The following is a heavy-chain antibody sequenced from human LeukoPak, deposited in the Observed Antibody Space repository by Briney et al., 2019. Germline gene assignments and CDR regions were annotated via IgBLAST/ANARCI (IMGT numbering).Heavy chain of an antibody. J-gene: IGHJ4*02. D-gene: IGHD4-17*01. CDR2: IDRDGSST. CDR1: GFTFSNNY. CDR3: AREHRHEAPTADS. Sequence: GGSLRLSCAASGFTFSNNYMHWVRQAPGKGLVWVSRIDRDGSSTTYADSVKGRFTISRDNAKNTLYLQMNSLRAEDTAVYYCAREHRHEAPTADSWGQGTLVTVSS. V-gene: IGHV3-74*01.